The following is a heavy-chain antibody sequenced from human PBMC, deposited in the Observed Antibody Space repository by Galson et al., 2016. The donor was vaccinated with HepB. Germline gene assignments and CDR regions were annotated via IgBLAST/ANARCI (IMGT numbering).Heavy chain of an antibody. CDR3: ARVLGGTSTGYFDL. V-gene: IGHV3-33*01. D-gene: IGHD1-1*01. CDR1: GLTFSSYG. Sequence: SLRLSCAASGLTFSSYGMHWVRQAPGKGLEWVALIWYDGRNKYYADSVKGRFTISRDNSKNTLYLQMNSLRAEDTAVYYCARVLGGTSTGYFDLWGQGTLVTVSS. CDR2: IWYDGRNK. J-gene: IGHJ4*02.